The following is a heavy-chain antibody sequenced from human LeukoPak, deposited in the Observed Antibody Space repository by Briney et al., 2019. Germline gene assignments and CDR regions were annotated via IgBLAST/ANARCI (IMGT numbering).Heavy chain of an antibody. J-gene: IGHJ5*02. CDR2: IYYSGST. Sequence: PSETLSLTCTVSGGSISSYYWSWIRRPPGKGLEWIGYIYYSGSTNYNPSLKSRVTISVDTSKNQFSLKLSSVTAADTAVYYCARATAQVTIFGVVFNWFDPWGQGTLVTVSS. CDR3: ARATAQVTIFGVVFNWFDP. V-gene: IGHV4-59*01. D-gene: IGHD3-3*01. CDR1: GGSISSYY.